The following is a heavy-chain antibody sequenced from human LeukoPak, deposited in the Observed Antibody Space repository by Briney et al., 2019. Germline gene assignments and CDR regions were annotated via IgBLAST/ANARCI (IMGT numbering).Heavy chain of an antibody. Sequence: PGGSLRLSCAASGFTFSRHWMTWVRQAPGKGLEWVANIKQDGSEKYYVDSVKGRFTISRDNAKNSLYLQMNSLRAEDTAVYYCARDPTMKYSSGQTGSDYWGQGTLVTVSS. V-gene: IGHV3-7*01. CDR2: IKQDGSEK. D-gene: IGHD6-19*01. CDR1: GFTFSRHW. J-gene: IGHJ4*02. CDR3: ARDPTMKYSSGQTGSDY.